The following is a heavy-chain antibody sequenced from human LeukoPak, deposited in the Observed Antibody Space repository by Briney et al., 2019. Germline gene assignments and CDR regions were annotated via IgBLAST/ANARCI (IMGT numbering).Heavy chain of an antibody. CDR3: ARDRRITMVQGVSGARRNDY. Sequence: PGGSLRLSCAASGFTFSSYAMSWVRQAPGKGLEWIGEINHSGSTNYNPSLKSRVTISVDTSKNQFSLKLSSVTAADTAVYYCARDRRITMVQGVSGARRNDYWGQGTLVTVSS. J-gene: IGHJ4*02. CDR1: GFTFSSYA. D-gene: IGHD3-10*01. V-gene: IGHV4-34*01. CDR2: INHSGST.